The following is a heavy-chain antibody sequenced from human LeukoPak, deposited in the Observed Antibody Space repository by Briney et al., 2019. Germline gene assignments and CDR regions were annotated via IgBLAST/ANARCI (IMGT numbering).Heavy chain of an antibody. J-gene: IGHJ2*01. D-gene: IGHD1-26*01. CDR2: ISAYNGNT. V-gene: IGHV1-18*01. CDR1: GYTFTSHG. Sequence: ASVKVSCKASGYTFTSHGISWVRQAPGQGLEWMGWISAYNGNTNYAQKLQGRVTMTTDTSTSTAYMELRSLRSDDTAVYYCARAQIRVVGATTHNWYFDLWGRGTLVTVSS. CDR3: ARAQIRVVGATTHNWYFDL.